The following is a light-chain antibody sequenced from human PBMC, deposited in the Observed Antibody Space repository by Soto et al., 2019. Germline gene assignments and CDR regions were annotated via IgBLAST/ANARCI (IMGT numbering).Light chain of an antibody. CDR3: QQSYSIPWT. V-gene: IGKV1-39*01. J-gene: IGKJ1*01. CDR1: QSIRSY. Sequence: DIQMTQSPSSLSASVGDRVTITCRASQSIRSYLNWYQQKLGKAPKLLIYAASSLQSGVPSRFSGSGSGTDFTLTITSLQPEDFATYYCQQSYSIPWTFGQGTKVESK. CDR2: AAS.